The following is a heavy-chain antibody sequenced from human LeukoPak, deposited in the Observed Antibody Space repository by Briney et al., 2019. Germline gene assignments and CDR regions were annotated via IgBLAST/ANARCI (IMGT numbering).Heavy chain of an antibody. D-gene: IGHD3-3*01. Sequence: SETLSLTCTVSGGSISSYYWSWIRQPPGEGLEWIGYIYYSGSTNYNPSLKSRVTISVDTSKNQFSLKLSSVTAADTAVYYCARHSGYDFWSGYPEYYFDYWGQGTLVTVSS. CDR1: GGSISSYY. V-gene: IGHV4-59*08. J-gene: IGHJ4*02. CDR2: IYYSGST. CDR3: ARHSGYDFWSGYPEYYFDY.